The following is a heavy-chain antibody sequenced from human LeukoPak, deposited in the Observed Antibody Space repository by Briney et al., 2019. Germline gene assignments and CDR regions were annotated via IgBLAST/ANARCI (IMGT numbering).Heavy chain of an antibody. CDR1: GFTFSDYY. CDR2: ISSSSSYI. J-gene: IGHJ4*02. D-gene: IGHD4-17*01. CDR3: ARDGDYGDYSDY. Sequence: GGSLRLSCAASGFTFSDYYMSWIRQAPGKGLEWVSSISSSSSYIYYADSVKGRFTISRDNAKNSLYLQMNSLRAEDTAVYYCARDGDYGDYSDYWGQGTLVTVSS. V-gene: IGHV3-11*06.